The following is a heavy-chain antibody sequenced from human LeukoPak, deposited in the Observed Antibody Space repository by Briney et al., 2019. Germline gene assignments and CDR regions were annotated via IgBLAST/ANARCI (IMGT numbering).Heavy chain of an antibody. J-gene: IGHJ2*01. D-gene: IGHD4-23*01. Sequence: SETLSLTCTVSGGSISSGSYYWSWIRQPAGKGLEWIGRIYTSGSTNYNPSLKSRVTISVDTSKNQFSLKLSSVTAADTAVYYCARTHKYGGNSGWYFDLWGRGTLVTVSS. CDR2: IYTSGST. V-gene: IGHV4-61*02. CDR1: GGSISSGSYY. CDR3: ARTHKYGGNSGWYFDL.